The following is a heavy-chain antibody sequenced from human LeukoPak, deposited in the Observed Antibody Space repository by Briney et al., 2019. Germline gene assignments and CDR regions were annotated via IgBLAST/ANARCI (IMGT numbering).Heavy chain of an antibody. Sequence: GGSLRLSCAASGFTFSSYAMHWVRQAPGKGLEWVAVISYDGSNKYYADSVKGRFTISRDNSKNTLYLQMNSLRAEDTAVYYCARESGYGVRGVIIADWFDPWGQGTLVTVSS. CDR3: ARESGYGVRGVIIADWFDP. V-gene: IGHV3-30-3*01. CDR1: GFTFSSYA. D-gene: IGHD3-10*01. J-gene: IGHJ5*02. CDR2: ISYDGSNK.